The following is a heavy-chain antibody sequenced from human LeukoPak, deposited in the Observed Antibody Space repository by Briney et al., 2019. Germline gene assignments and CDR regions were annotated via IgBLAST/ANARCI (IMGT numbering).Heavy chain of an antibody. CDR3: ADHFPYCSRGSCSYFDH. Sequence: GGPLRLSCAASGFTFSTYAMSWVRQAPGKGLEWVCAISAGGDATFYADSVKGRFTVSRDNPKNTLSLQMNSLRGEDTAIYYCADHFPYCSRGSCSYFDHWGQGTLVTVS. J-gene: IGHJ4*02. CDR2: ISAGGDAT. CDR1: GFTFSTYA. D-gene: IGHD2-15*01. V-gene: IGHV3-23*01.